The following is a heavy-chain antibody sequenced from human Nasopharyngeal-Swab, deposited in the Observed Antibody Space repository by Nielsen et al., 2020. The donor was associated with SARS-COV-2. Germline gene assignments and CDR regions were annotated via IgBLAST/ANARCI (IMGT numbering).Heavy chain of an antibody. CDR2: INHSGST. J-gene: IGHJ6*03. CDR3: ARTMVVVRYYYYYMDV. D-gene: IGHD2-21*01. CDR1: GGSFSGYY. V-gene: IGHV4-34*01. Sequence: GSLRLSCAVYGGSFSGYYWSWIRQPPGKGLEWIGEINHSGSTNYNPSLKSRVTISVDTSKNQFSLKLSSVTAADTAVYYCARTMVVVRYYYYYMDVWGKGTTVTVSS.